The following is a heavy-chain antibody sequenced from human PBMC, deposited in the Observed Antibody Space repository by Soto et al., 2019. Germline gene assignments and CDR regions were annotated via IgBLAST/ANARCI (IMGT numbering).Heavy chain of an antibody. Sequence: SETLSLTCTVSGGSVSGGYYYWSWIRQPPGKGLEWIGYIDYSGSTNYNPSLKSRVTMSVDTSKNQFSLKLRSVTAADTAVDYCARIVQKYGSLLSDYCYGHAVWTQGTSVPVSS. CDR2: IDYSGST. CDR3: ARIVQKYGSLLSDYCYGHAV. J-gene: IGHJ6*02. CDR1: GGSVSGGYYY. V-gene: IGHV4-61*01. D-gene: IGHD3-10*01.